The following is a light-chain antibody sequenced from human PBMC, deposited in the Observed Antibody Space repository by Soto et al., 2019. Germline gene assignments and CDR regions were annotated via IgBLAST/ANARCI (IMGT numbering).Light chain of an antibody. V-gene: IGKV1-9*01. Sequence: DIQLTQSPSFLSASVGDRVTITCRASQDINTYLAWYQQKPGKAPKLLIFAASTLQNGVPSRFSGSGSGTEFTVTITSLQPEDFATYYSQQRKSYPFTFGFRTRLEIK. J-gene: IGKJ5*01. CDR3: QQRKSYPFT. CDR1: QDINTY. CDR2: AAS.